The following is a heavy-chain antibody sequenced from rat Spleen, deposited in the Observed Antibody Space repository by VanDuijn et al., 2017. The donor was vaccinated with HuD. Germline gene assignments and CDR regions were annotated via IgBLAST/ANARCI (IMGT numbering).Heavy chain of an antibody. CDR3: ARRDFSSFIYAFFDY. Sequence: EVQLVESDGDLVQPGRSLKFSCVASGFTFSDYYMAWVRQAPTKGLEWVATMSYDGTATYYRDSVTGRFTLSRDNAKSTLYLQMDSLRSEDTATYYGARRDFSSFIYAFFDYWGQGVMVTVSS. J-gene: IGHJ2*01. CDR2: MSYDGTAT. CDR1: GFTFSDYY. D-gene: IGHD1-2*01. V-gene: IGHV5-7*01.